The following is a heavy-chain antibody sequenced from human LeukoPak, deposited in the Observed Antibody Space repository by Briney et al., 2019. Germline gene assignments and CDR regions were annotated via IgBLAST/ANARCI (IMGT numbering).Heavy chain of an antibody. D-gene: IGHD3-10*01. J-gene: IGHJ6*02. Sequence: ASVTVSRKASGYTFTSYGISWVRQAPGQGPEWMGWISAYNGNTNYAQKLQGRVTMTTDTSTSTAYMELRSLRSDDTAVYYCARGGPTPTGWFGELLPNFNDPYGMDVCGQGTTVTVSS. V-gene: IGHV1-18*01. CDR1: GYTFTSYG. CDR3: ARGGPTPTGWFGELLPNFNDPYGMDV. CDR2: ISAYNGNT.